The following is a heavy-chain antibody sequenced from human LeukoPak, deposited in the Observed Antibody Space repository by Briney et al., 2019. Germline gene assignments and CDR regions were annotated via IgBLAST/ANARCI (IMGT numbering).Heavy chain of an antibody. CDR2: IYYSGST. J-gene: IGHJ5*02. D-gene: IGHD6-13*01. V-gene: IGHV4-39*01. CDR1: GGSISSSSYY. Sequence: SETLSLTCTVSGGSISSSSYYWGWIRQPPGKGLEWIGSIYYSGSTYYNPSLKSRVTISVVTSKNQFSLKLSSVTAADTAVYYCARHSPSSYWFDPWGQGTLVTVSS. CDR3: ARHSPSSYWFDP.